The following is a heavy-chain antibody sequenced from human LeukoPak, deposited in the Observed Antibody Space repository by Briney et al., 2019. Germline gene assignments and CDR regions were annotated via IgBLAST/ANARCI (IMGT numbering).Heavy chain of an antibody. CDR2: INHSGST. V-gene: IGHV4-34*01. CDR1: GGSFSGYY. CDR3: ARVNYDFWSGYHRDYYYYYYMDV. J-gene: IGHJ6*03. Sequence: SETLSLTCAVYGGSFSGYYWSWIRQPPGKGLEWIGEINHSGSTNYNPSLKSRVTISVDTSKNQFSLKLSSVTAAGTAVYYCARVNYDFWSGYHRDYYYYYYMDVWGKGTTVTVSS. D-gene: IGHD3-3*01.